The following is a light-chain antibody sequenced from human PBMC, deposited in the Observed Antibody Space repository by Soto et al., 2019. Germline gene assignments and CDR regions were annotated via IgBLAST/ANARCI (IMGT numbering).Light chain of an antibody. J-gene: IGKJ1*01. CDR2: HAS. V-gene: IGKV1-5*01. CDR3: QQYNIYSWT. Sequence: DIQMTQSPPTLSASVGDRDTITCRASEGINDWLAWYQQKPGNAPKLLIYHASSLQSGVPSRFSGSGFGTEFTLTISSLQPDDFATYYCQQYNIYSWTFGQGTRVEIK. CDR1: EGINDW.